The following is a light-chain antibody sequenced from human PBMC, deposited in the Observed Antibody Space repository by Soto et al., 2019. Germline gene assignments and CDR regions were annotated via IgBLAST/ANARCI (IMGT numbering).Light chain of an antibody. CDR2: AAS. J-gene: IGKJ1*01. CDR1: QSISSY. V-gene: IGKV1-39*01. Sequence: DIQMTQSPSSLSASVGDRVTITCRASQSISSYLNWYHQKPGKAPKLLIYAASSLQSGVPSRFSGIGSGTDFTLTISSLQPEDFATYYCQQSYSTVWTFGQGTKVEIK. CDR3: QQSYSTVWT.